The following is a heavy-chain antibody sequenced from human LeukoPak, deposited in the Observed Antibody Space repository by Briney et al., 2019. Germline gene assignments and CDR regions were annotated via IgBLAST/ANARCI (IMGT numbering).Heavy chain of an antibody. Sequence: HPGRSLRLSCEASGFTSDNYAMHWVRQAPGRRLEWVAVISFDGNQEYYPDSVKGRFTISRDNSKNTLYLQMNGLKTEDTAVYYCAREGSIVARTDYWGQGALVIVSS. CDR1: GFTSDNYA. V-gene: IGHV3-30*03. CDR2: ISFDGNQE. CDR3: AREGSIVARTDY. J-gene: IGHJ4*02. D-gene: IGHD3-16*02.